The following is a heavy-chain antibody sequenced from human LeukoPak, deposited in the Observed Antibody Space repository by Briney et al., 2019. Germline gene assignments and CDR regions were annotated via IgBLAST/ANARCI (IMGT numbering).Heavy chain of an antibody. D-gene: IGHD2-21*02. CDR1: GFTFSSYG. Sequence: GSLRLPCAASGFTFSSYGMHWVRQAPGKGLEWVAVIWDDGSNKYYADSVKGRFTISRDSSKSSLYLQMDSLKPEDTAVYYCAKSGGTCGSDCYQDHWGQGTLVTVSS. CDR2: IWDDGSNK. J-gene: IGHJ4*02. V-gene: IGHV3-30*02. CDR3: AKSGGTCGSDCYQDH.